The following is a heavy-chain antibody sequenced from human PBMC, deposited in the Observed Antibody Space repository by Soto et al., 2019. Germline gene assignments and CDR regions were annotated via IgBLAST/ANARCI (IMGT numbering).Heavy chain of an antibody. CDR2: IGTAGDT. V-gene: IGHV3-13*01. CDR3: AREVAAAGMSAFDY. Sequence: GSLRLSCAASGFTFSSYDMHWVRQATGKGLEWVSAIGTAGDTYYPGSVKGRFTISRENAKNSLYLQMNSLRAEDTAVYYCAREVAAAGMSAFDYWGQGTLVTVSS. J-gene: IGHJ4*02. D-gene: IGHD6-13*01. CDR1: GFTFSSYD.